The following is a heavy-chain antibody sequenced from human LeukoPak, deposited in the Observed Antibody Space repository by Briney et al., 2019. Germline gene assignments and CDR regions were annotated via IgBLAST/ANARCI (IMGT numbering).Heavy chain of an antibody. CDR1: GFTFRSYW. CDR2: INSDGSST. Sequence: GGSLRLSCAASGFTFRSYWMHWVRQAPGKGLVWVSRINSDGSSTSYADSVKGRFTIPRDNAKNTLYLQMNSLRVEDSAVYYCARDQIYCSGGYCYFDYWGQGTLVTVSS. D-gene: IGHD2-15*01. V-gene: IGHV3-74*01. J-gene: IGHJ4*02. CDR3: ARDQIYCSGGYCYFDY.